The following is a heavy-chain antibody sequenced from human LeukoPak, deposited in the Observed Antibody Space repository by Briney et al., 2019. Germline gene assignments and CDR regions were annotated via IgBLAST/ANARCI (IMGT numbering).Heavy chain of an antibody. CDR1: GFTFSNYW. CDR3: ARVGWFGGFYFDY. D-gene: IGHD3-10*01. J-gene: IGHJ4*02. Sequence: GGSLRLSCAASGFTFSNYWMHWVRQAPGKGLVWVSRINSDGSSTTYADSVKGRFTISRDSSKNTLFLQMNSLRAEDTAVYYCARVGWFGGFYFDYWGQGILVTVSS. V-gene: IGHV3-74*01. CDR2: INSDGSST.